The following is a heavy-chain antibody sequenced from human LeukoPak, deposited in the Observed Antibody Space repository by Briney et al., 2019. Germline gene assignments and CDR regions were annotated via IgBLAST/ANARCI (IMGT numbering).Heavy chain of an antibody. Sequence: GGSLRLSCAASGFTFSNAWMSWVRQAPGKGLEWVGRIKSKTDGGTTDYAAPVKGRFTISRDDSKNTLYLQMNSLKTEDTAVNYCTTFLGGVIVIRDYWGQGTLVTVSS. D-gene: IGHD3-16*02. J-gene: IGHJ4*02. CDR3: TTFLGGVIVIRDY. V-gene: IGHV3-15*01. CDR1: GFTFSNAW. CDR2: IKSKTDGGTT.